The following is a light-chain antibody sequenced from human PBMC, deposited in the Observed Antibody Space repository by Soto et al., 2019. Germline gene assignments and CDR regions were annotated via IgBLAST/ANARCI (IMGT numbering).Light chain of an antibody. CDR2: GES. Sequence: ELVMTQSPVTLSLSPGDSVTLSCRASQSVSSSLAWYQQKTGQAPRILIYGESTRATGVPDRFSGGGSGTELNLTISSLQSEDFAAYYCQKYNDWPRTFGQGTKVDIK. CDR1: QSVSSS. CDR3: QKYNDWPRT. V-gene: IGKV3-15*01. J-gene: IGKJ1*01.